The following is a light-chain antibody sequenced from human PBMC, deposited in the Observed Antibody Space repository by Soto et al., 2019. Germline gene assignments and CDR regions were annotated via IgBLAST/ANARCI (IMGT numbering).Light chain of an antibody. J-gene: IGKJ1*01. CDR2: GAS. Sequence: EIVMTQSPATLSVSPGERATLSCRASQSVSSNLAWYQQKPGQAPGLLIYGASTRATGFPARFNGSGSGTEFTLTISSLQSEDFVLYSCQQYDNWPWTFGQGTKVEIK. CDR3: QQYDNWPWT. CDR1: QSVSSN. V-gene: IGKV3-15*01.